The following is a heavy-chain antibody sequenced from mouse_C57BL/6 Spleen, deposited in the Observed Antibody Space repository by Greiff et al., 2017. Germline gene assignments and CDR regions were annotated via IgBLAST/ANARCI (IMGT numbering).Heavy chain of an antibody. J-gene: IGHJ4*01. D-gene: IGHD1-1*01. CDR1: GYTFTDYN. CDR2: INPNNGGT. Sequence: EVQLQQSGPELVKPGASVKIPCKASGYTFTDYNMDWVKQSHGKSLEWIGDINPNNGGTIYNQKFKGKATLTVDKSDSTSYMELRSLTSEDTAVYYWSKSEDYGSSSYYYAMDDRGQGTSVTVSS. V-gene: IGHV1-18*01. CDR3: SKSEDYGSSSYYYAMDD.